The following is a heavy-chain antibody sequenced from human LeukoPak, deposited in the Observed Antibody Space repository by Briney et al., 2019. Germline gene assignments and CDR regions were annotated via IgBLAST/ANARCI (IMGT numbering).Heavy chain of an antibody. Sequence: SETLSLTCTVSGGSISSGGYYWSWIRQHPGKGLEWIGYIYYSGSTYYNPSLKSRVTISVDTSKNQFSLKLSSVTAADTAVYYCARGTSIPLRFFDYWGQGTLVTVSS. D-gene: IGHD2-21*01. CDR3: ARGTSIPLRFFDY. CDR1: GGSISSGGYY. J-gene: IGHJ4*02. V-gene: IGHV4-31*03. CDR2: IYYSGST.